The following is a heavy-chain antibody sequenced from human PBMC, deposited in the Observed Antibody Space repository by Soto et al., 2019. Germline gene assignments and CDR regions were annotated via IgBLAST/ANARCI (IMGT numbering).Heavy chain of an antibody. V-gene: IGHV4-31*03. Sequence: SETLSLTCTVSGGSISSGGYYWSWIRQHPGKGLEWIGYIYYSGSTYYNPSLKSRVTISVDTSKNQFSLKLSSVTAADTAVYYCAREVMGQLLPGRYYYYMDVWGKGTTVTVSS. J-gene: IGHJ6*03. CDR3: AREVMGQLLPGRYYYYMDV. CDR2: IYYSGST. D-gene: IGHD6-6*01. CDR1: GGSISSGGYY.